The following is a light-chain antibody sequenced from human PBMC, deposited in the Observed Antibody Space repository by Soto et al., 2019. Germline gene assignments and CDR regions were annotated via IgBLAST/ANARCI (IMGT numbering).Light chain of an antibody. Sequence: EIALTQSPGTLSLSPGERATLSCRASQSVTANYLAWYQQKPSQAPRLLIYAASIGATGIPDRFSGSGSGTDFTLTISRLEPEDSAVYYCLQYGIPLWTFGQGTKVEIK. CDR1: QSVTANY. CDR3: LQYGIPLWT. CDR2: AAS. J-gene: IGKJ1*01. V-gene: IGKV3-20*01.